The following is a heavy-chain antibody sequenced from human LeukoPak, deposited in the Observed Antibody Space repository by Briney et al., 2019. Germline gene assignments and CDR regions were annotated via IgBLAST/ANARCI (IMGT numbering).Heavy chain of an antibody. V-gene: IGHV4-59*01. D-gene: IGHD5-24*01. Sequence: SGGSLRLSCVASGFTFSSYSMNWIRQPPGKGLEWIGYIYYSGSTNYNPSLKSRVTISVDTSKNQFSLKLSSVTAADTAVYYCASSSRDGYTKVGAFDIWGQGTMVTVSS. CDR3: ASSSRDGYTKVGAFDI. CDR1: GFTFSSYS. CDR2: IYYSGST. J-gene: IGHJ3*02.